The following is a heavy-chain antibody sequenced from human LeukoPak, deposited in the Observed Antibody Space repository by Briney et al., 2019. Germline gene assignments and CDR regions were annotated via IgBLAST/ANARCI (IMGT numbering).Heavy chain of an antibody. CDR2: IYYSGST. Sequence: KPSETLSLTCTVSGDSISSSSYYWGWVRQPPGKGLVWIGSIYYSGSTYYHPSLKSQVPISVDPSKNQFSLKLSAVTAADPAVYYCTRRIRRRVTKSPYYFDYWGQGTLVTVSS. V-gene: IGHV4-39*01. D-gene: IGHD3-10*01. CDR1: GDSISSSSYY. CDR3: TRRIRRRVTKSPYYFDY. J-gene: IGHJ4*02.